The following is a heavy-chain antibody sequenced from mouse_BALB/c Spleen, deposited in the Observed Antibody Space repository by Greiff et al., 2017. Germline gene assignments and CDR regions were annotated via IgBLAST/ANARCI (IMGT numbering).Heavy chain of an antibody. CDR1: GFTFSSYT. V-gene: IGHV5-12-2*01. Sequence: EVHLVESGGGLVQPGGSLKLSCAASGFTFSSYTMSWVRQTPEKRLEWVAYISNGGGSTYYPDTVKGRFTISRDNAKNTLYLQMSSLKSEDTAMYYCARHADDGGFDYWGQGTTLTVAS. CDR2: ISNGGGST. J-gene: IGHJ2*01. D-gene: IGHD2-12*01. CDR3: ARHADDGGFDY.